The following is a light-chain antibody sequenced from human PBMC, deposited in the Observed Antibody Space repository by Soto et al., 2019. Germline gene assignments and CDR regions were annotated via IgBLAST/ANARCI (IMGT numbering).Light chain of an antibody. Sequence: ETVMTQSPATLSVSPGERATLSCRASQSVSSYLAWYQQKPGQAPRLLIYDASNRATGIPARFSGSGSGTDFTLTISSLEPEDFAVYYCQQRSNWTFGQGTKVDIK. V-gene: IGKV3-11*01. J-gene: IGKJ1*01. CDR3: QQRSNWT. CDR1: QSVSSY. CDR2: DAS.